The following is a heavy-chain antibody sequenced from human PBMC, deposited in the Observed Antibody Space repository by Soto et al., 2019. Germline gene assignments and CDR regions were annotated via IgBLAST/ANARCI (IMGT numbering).Heavy chain of an antibody. J-gene: IGHJ5*02. Sequence: QVQLVQSGVELKKPGASVKVSCKASGYTFTDYRMIWVRQAPGQGLEWMGIINPSGGSTNYAPNFQGRVTLTRDSFTSTVYMELSNLRSEDTAVYYCARPAGRLANWFDPWGQGTLVTVSS. CDR1: GYTFTDYR. V-gene: IGHV1-46*01. D-gene: IGHD6-6*01. CDR2: INPSGGST. CDR3: ARPAGRLANWFDP.